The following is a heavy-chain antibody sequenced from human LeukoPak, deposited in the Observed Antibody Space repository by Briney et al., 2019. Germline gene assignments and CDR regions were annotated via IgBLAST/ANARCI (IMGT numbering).Heavy chain of an antibody. D-gene: IGHD1-14*01. Sequence: GGSLRLSCAASGFTFSSYAMSWVRQAPGKGLEWVSSISGSGGSTYYADSVKGRFTISRDNSKNTLYLQLNSLRAEDTAVFYCAKSHRNWFDPWGQGTLVTVSS. CDR3: AKSHRNWFDP. CDR1: GFTFSSYA. J-gene: IGHJ5*02. V-gene: IGHV3-23*01. CDR2: ISGSGGST.